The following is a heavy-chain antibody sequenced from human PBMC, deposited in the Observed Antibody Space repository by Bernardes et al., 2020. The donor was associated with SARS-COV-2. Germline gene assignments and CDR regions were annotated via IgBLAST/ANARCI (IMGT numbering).Heavy chain of an antibody. V-gene: IGHV3-30*04. CDR3: ARESGGISSWYGGFYSYYNMDV. J-gene: IGHJ6*03. CDR2: ISYDGGEK. CDR1: GFTFSQYP. Sequence: SLRLSCAASGFTFSQYPMHWVRQAPGKGLEWVAVISYDGGEKYNTDSVKGRFTISRDNSKNTLDLQLNSLSEEDTAIYYCARESGGISSWYGGFYSYYNMDVWGKGTTVTVS. D-gene: IGHD1-26*01.